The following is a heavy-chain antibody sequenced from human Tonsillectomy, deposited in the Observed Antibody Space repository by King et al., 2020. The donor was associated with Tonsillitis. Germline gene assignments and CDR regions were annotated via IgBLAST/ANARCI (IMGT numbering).Heavy chain of an antibody. CDR1: GFTFSSYG. D-gene: IGHD3-22*01. Sequence: VQLVESGGGVVQPGRSLRLSCAASGFTFSSYGMHWVRQAPGKGLEWVAFISNDGSNKNYADSVKGRFTISRDNSKNTLNLQMNSLRAEDTAVYYCAKRGNYYDSSAYYYLDYWGQGTQVTVSS. V-gene: IGHV3-30*18. J-gene: IGHJ4*02. CDR3: AKRGNYYDSSAYYYLDY. CDR2: ISNDGSNK.